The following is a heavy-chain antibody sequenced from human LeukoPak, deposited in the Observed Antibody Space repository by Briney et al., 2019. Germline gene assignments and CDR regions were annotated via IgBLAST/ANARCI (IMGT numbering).Heavy chain of an antibody. Sequence: ASVKVSCKASGYTFTSYDINWVRQATGQGLEWMGWMNPNSGNTGYAQKFQGRVTITRNTSTSTAYMELSSLRSEDTAVYYCASEYCSGGSCYLRGAFDIWGQGTMVTVSS. CDR3: ASEYCSGGSCYLRGAFDI. D-gene: IGHD2-15*01. CDR1: GYTFTSYD. V-gene: IGHV1-8*03. CDR2: MNPNSGNT. J-gene: IGHJ3*02.